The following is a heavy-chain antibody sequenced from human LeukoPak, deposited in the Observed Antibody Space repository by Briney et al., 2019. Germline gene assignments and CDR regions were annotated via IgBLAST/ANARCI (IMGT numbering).Heavy chain of an antibody. CDR2: IYYSGST. Sequence: SETLSLTCTVSGGSISSGDYYSSWIRQPPGKGLEWIGYIYYSGSTYYKPSLKSRVTVSVDTSKNQFSLKLSSVTAADTAVYYCARGPQDTAMANNFDLWGRGTLVTVSS. J-gene: IGHJ2*01. CDR1: GGSISSGDYY. V-gene: IGHV4-30-4*08. D-gene: IGHD5-18*01. CDR3: ARGPQDTAMANNFDL.